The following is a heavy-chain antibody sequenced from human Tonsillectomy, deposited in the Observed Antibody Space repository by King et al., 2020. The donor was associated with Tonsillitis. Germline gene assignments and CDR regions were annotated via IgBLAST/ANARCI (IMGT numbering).Heavy chain of an antibody. CDR2: IYWSDDK. V-gene: IGHV2-5*01. CDR3: VYKHSDISGYDY. Sequence: TLKESGPTLVKPTETLTLTCTFSGFSLTTNKLGVGWIRQPPGEALEWLALIYWSDDKRYSPSLKSRLTITKDTSRNQVVLTMTDVDPVDTATYYCVYKHSDISGYDYWGRGTLVTVSS. J-gene: IGHJ4*02. D-gene: IGHD3-22*01. CDR1: GFSLTTNKLG.